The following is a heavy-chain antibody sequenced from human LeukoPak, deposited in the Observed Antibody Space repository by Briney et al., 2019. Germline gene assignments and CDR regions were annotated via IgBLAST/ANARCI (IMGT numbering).Heavy chain of an antibody. CDR1: GFTFSSYW. V-gene: IGHV3-74*01. CDR2: INLDGSST. D-gene: IGHD6-13*01. CDR3: ARVGDSSSWYSPGYFDY. Sequence: GGSLRLSCAASGFTFSSYWMHWVRQVPGKGLVWVSRINLDGSSTNYADSVRGRFTISRDNAKNTLYLQMNSLRAEDTAVYYCARVGDSSSWYSPGYFDYWGQGTLVTVSS. J-gene: IGHJ4*02.